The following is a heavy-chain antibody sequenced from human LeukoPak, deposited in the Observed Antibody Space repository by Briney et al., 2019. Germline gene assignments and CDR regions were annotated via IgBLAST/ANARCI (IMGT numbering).Heavy chain of an antibody. D-gene: IGHD3-22*01. CDR1: GFTYSSYG. CDR2: IWYDGSNK. V-gene: IGHV3-33*06. CDR3: AKGRYYYDSSGHPLSDY. J-gene: IGHJ4*02. Sequence: GGSLRLXCAASGFTYSSYGMHWVRQAPGKGLEWVAVIWYDGSNKYYADSVKGRFTISRDNSKNTLYLQMNSLRAEDTAVYYCAKGRYYYDSSGHPLSDYWGQGTLVTVSS.